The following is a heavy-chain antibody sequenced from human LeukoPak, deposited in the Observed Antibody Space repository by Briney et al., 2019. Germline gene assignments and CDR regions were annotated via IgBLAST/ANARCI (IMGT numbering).Heavy chain of an antibody. J-gene: IGHJ4*02. CDR2: IIPILGIA. Sequence: SVKVSCKASGGTFSSYAISWVRQAPGQGLEWMGRIIPILGIANYAQKFQGRVTITADKSTSTAYMELSSLRSEDTAVYYCARVNYYDSSGLYYFDYWGQGTLVTVSS. D-gene: IGHD3-22*01. CDR3: ARVNYYDSSGLYYFDY. V-gene: IGHV1-69*04. CDR1: GGTFSSYA.